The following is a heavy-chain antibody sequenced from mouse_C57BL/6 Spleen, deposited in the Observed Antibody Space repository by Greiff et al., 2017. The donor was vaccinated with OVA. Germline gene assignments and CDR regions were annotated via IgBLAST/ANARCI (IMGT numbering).Heavy chain of an antibody. Sequence: VKLQESGPELVKPGASVKISCKASGYAFSSSWMNWVKQRPGKGLEWIGRIYPGDGDTNYNGKFKGKATLTADKSSSTAYMQRSSLTSEDSAVYFCARGKVYYFDYWGQGTTLTVSS. CDR2: IYPGDGDT. J-gene: IGHJ2*01. V-gene: IGHV1-82*01. CDR1: GYAFSSSW. CDR3: ARGKVYYFDY.